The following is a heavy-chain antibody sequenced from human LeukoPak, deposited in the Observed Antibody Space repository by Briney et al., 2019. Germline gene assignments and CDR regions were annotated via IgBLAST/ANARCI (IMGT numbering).Heavy chain of an antibody. CDR2: ISAYNGNT. CDR3: ARGVFGELRGYYYYYYYGMDV. CDR1: GYTFTRYG. J-gene: IGHJ6*02. D-gene: IGHD3-10*01. Sequence: ASVKVSCKASGYTFTRYGMSWVGQAAGQGREGRGGISAYNGNTNYAQKFQGWVTMTRDTSISTAYMELSRLRSDDTAVYYCARGVFGELRGYYYYYYYGMDVWGQGTTATVSS. V-gene: IGHV1-18*01.